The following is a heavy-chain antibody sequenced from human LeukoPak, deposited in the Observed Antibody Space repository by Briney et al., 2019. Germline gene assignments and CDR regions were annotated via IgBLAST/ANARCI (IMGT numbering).Heavy chain of an antibody. Sequence: ASVKVSCKASGYTFTGYYMHWVRQAPGQGLEWMGRINPNSGGTNYVQKFQGRVTMTRDTSISTAYMELSRLRSDDTAVYYCARASRNWNYAFDIWGQGTMVTVSS. J-gene: IGHJ3*02. CDR2: INPNSGGT. V-gene: IGHV1-2*06. CDR3: ARASRNWNYAFDI. D-gene: IGHD1-7*01. CDR1: GYTFTGYY.